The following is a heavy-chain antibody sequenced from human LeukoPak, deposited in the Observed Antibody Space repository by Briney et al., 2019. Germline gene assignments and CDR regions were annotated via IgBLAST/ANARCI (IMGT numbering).Heavy chain of an antibody. J-gene: IGHJ6*03. Sequence: GASVKVSCKASGYTFTGYYMHWVRQAPGQGLEWMGWINPNSGGTNYAQKFQGRVTMTRDTSISTAYMELSRLRSDDTAVYYCARDGEWLRLATYYYYYMDVWGKGTTVTVSS. CDR2: INPNSGGT. D-gene: IGHD5-12*01. CDR1: GYTFTGYY. V-gene: IGHV1-2*02. CDR3: ARDGEWLRLATYYYYYMDV.